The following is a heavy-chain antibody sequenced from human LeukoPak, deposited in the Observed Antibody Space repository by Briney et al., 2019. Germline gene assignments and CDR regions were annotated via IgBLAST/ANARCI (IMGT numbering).Heavy chain of an antibody. J-gene: IGHJ6*02. CDR1: GHTFTSYD. CDR3: ATGYCSSTSCYRRYYYYYYGMDV. CDR2: MNPNSGNT. V-gene: IGHV1-8*01. Sequence: ASVKVSCKASGHTFTSYDIDWVRQATGQGLEWMGWMNPNSGNTGYAQKFQGRVTMTRNTSISTAYMELSSLRSEDTVVYYCATGYCSSTSCYRRYYYYYYGMDVWGQGTTVTVSS. D-gene: IGHD2-2*02.